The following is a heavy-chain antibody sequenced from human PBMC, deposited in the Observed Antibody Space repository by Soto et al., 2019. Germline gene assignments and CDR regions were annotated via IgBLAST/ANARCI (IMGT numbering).Heavy chain of an antibody. J-gene: IGHJ3*02. CDR2: MSTTGYRT. Sequence: EVQLVESGGGLVQPGGSLRLSCAASGFSVSAYEMDWVRQAPGKGLEWVSFMSTTGYRTYYPDSVKGRFTISRDNAKNPLFLEMDSPGGENTAVYYWSREGYGGNPGAFEMWGQGTMVTVSS. CDR1: GFSVSAYE. CDR3: SREGYGGNPGAFEM. V-gene: IGHV3-48*03. D-gene: IGHD4-17*01.